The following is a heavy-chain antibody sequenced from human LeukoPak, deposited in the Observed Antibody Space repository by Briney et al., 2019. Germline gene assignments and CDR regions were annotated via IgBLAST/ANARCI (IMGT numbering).Heavy chain of an antibody. CDR1: GFTFSSYA. CDR3: AKVSLYYGSTLQSDAFDI. D-gene: IGHD3-10*01. CDR2: ISYDGSNK. J-gene: IGHJ3*02. Sequence: GGSLRLSCAASGFTFSSYAMHWVRQAPGKGLEWVAVISYDGSNKYYADSVKGRFTISRDNSKNTLYLQMNSLRAEDTAVYYCAKVSLYYGSTLQSDAFDIWGQGTMVTVSS. V-gene: IGHV3-30*04.